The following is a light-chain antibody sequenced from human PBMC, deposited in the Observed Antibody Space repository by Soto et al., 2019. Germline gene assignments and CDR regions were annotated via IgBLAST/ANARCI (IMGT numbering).Light chain of an antibody. CDR2: GAS. Sequence: EIVMTQSPATLSVSPGERATLSCRASQSVSTNLAWYQQRPGQTPRLLIYGASTRATGVPARFSGSGSGTEFTLTVSSLQSEDVATYYCQQYNHWPPYTFGQGTTLQIK. V-gene: IGKV3-15*01. J-gene: IGKJ2*01. CDR1: QSVSTN. CDR3: QQYNHWPPYT.